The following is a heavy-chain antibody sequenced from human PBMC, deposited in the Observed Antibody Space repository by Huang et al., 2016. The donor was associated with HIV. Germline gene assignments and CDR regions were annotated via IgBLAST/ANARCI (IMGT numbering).Heavy chain of an antibody. CDR1: GGSFNGYY. CDR2: INHSRST. J-gene: IGHJ4*02. CDR3: ARAGRGVISMVRGVINYFDY. Sequence: QVHLQQWGAGLLKPSETLSLTCAVYGGSFNGYYWSWIRQPPGKGLEWIGEINHSRSTNYNPSHKSRVTVSVDTSKNQFSRKLRSVTAADTAVYYCARAGRGVISMVRGVINYFDYWGQGTLVTVSS. V-gene: IGHV4-34*01. D-gene: IGHD3-10*01.